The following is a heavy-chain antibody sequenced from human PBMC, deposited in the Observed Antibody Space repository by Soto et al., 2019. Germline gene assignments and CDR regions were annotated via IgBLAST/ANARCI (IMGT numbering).Heavy chain of an antibody. CDR2: ISGSGGNS. D-gene: IGHD3-3*01. CDR1: GFTFSTYG. J-gene: IGHJ4*02. V-gene: IGHV3-23*01. Sequence: GGSLRLSCAASGFTFSTYGMSWVRQAPGKGLEWVSGISGSGGNSYYADSVKGRFTISRDNSKNTLYLRMNSLRGEDTAVYYCAKIQLRFLDPIDYWGQGTLVTVSS. CDR3: AKIQLRFLDPIDY.